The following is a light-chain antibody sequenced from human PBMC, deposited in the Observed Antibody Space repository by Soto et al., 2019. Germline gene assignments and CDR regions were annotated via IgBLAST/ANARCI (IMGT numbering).Light chain of an antibody. V-gene: IGKV1-39*01. CDR2: AAS. CDR3: QQYERFAT. J-gene: IGKJ1*01. Sequence: DIQMTQSPSSLSASVGDRVTITCRASQSISSFLNWYQQKPGKAPKPLIYAASSLQSGVPSRFSGSGSGTGFTLTISSLQPDDFATYYCQQYERFATFGQGTKVDIK. CDR1: QSISSF.